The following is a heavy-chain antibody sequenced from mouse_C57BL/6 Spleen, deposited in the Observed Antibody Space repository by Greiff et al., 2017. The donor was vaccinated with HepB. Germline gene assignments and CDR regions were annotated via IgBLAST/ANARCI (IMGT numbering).Heavy chain of an antibody. D-gene: IGHD2-3*01. Sequence: EVKVVESGGGLVKPGGSLKLSCAASGFTFSDYGMHWVRQAPEKGLEWVAYISSGSSTIYYADTVKGRFTISRDNAKNTLFLQMTSLRSEDTAMYYCARLGYYEYFDYWGQGTTLTVSS. J-gene: IGHJ2*01. CDR1: GFTFSDYG. CDR3: ARLGYYEYFDY. CDR2: ISSGSSTI. V-gene: IGHV5-17*01.